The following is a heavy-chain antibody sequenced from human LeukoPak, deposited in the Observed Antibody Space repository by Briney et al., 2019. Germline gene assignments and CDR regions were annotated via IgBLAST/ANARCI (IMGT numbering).Heavy chain of an antibody. D-gene: IGHD4-17*01. CDR2: INHSGST. CDR1: GGSFRVYY. Sequence: ASETLSLTCEVSGGSFRVYYWNWIRQSPGKGLEWIAEINHSGSTDYNPSLKSRVTISVDASKNQFSLKLTSVTAAVTALYFCASAHTLTTGFDFWGRGTLVTVSS. CDR3: ASAHTLTTGFDF. J-gene: IGHJ4*02. V-gene: IGHV4-34*01.